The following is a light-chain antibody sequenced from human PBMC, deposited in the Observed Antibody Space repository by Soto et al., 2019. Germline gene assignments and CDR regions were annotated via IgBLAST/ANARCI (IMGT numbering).Light chain of an antibody. CDR2: WAS. CDR1: QSVLYSSNNKNY. J-gene: IGKJ4*01. CDR3: QQYYSTLALT. V-gene: IGKV4-1*01. Sequence: DIVMTQSPDSLAVSLGERATINCKSSQSVLYSSNNKNYLAWYQQKPGQPPKLLIYWASTRESGVPDRFSGSGSGTDFTLTISSLQAEYVAVYYCQQYYSTLALTFGRGTKVEIK.